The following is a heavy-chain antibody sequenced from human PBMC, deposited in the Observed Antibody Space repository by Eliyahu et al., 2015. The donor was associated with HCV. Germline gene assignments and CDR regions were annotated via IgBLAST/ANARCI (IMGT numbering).Heavy chain of an antibody. CDR2: INHSGST. V-gene: IGHV4-34*01. CDR3: ARGAPGY. CDR1: GGSFSDYK. J-gene: IGHJ4*02. Sequence: QVQLQQWGAGLLKPSETLSLTCAVYGGSFSDYKWTWIRQPPGKGLEWIGQINHSGSTNYHPSLKSRVTISVDTSKNQFSLKLTSVTAADTAVYYCARGAPGYWGQGTLVTVSS.